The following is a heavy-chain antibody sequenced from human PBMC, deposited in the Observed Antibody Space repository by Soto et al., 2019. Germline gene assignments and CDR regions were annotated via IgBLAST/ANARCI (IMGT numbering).Heavy chain of an antibody. CDR2: ISYDGSNK. CDR3: ARELELNWFDP. Sequence: PRGSLRLSCAASGFTFSSYGMLWVRQAPGKGLEWVAVISYDGSNKYYADSVKGRFTISRDNSKNTLYLQMNSLRAEDTAVYYCARELELNWFDPWRKRTRVTVSS. CDR1: GFTFSSYG. D-gene: IGHD1-7*01. V-gene: IGHV3-30-3*01. J-gene: IGHJ5*02.